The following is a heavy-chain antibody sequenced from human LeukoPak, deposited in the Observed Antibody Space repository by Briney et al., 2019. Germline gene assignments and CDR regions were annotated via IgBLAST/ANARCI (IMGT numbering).Heavy chain of an antibody. V-gene: IGHV3-21*01. CDR1: GFTFSSYD. D-gene: IGHD6-19*01. CDR3: ARGTLGAWGW. CDR2: ISSSSNYI. J-gene: IGHJ4*02. Sequence: GGSLRLSCAVSGFTFSSYDMNWVRQAPGKGLEWVSSISSSSNYIHYADSVKGRFTISRDNAKNTLYLQMNSLRAEDTAVYFCARGTLGAWGWWGQGTLVTVSA.